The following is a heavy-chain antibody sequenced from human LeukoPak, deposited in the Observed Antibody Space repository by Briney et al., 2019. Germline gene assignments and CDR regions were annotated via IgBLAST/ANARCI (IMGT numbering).Heavy chain of an antibody. Sequence: ASVKVSCKASGYTFTYHYIHLVRQAPGQGLEWMEIINPSNGDTNYAQRFQGRVTMTRDTSTSTVYMELSSLDSEDTAVYYCARESDVGKDFDCWGQGTLVTVSS. CDR3: ARESDVGKDFDC. D-gene: IGHD1-1*01. CDR2: INPSNGDT. V-gene: IGHV1-46*01. J-gene: IGHJ4*02. CDR1: GYTFTYHY.